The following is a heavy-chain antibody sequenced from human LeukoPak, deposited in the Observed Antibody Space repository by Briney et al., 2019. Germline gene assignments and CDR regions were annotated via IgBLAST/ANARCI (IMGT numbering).Heavy chain of an antibody. CDR3: VKGGGSGTLKYYFDY. CDR1: GFTFSMYS. D-gene: IGHD3-10*01. CDR2: ISTNGGTT. V-gene: IGHV3-64D*06. Sequence: PGGSLRLSCSASGFTFSMYSMHWVRQAPGKGLESVSSISTNGGTTDYADSVRGRFTISRDNSKNTLHLQMSSLRAEDTAMYYCVKGGGSGTLKYYFDYWGQGTLVTVSS. J-gene: IGHJ4*02.